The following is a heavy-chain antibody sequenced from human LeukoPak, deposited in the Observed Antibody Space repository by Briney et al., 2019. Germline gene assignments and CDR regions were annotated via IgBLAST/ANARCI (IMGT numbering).Heavy chain of an antibody. D-gene: IGHD4-17*01. CDR1: GYTFTNYA. CDR3: ARDDKASVTIDY. Sequence: ALVKVSCKASGYTFTNYAMHWVRQAPGQGLEWMGWINAGNGNTKYSQKFQGRVTITRDTSASAAYMELSSLRSEDTAVYYCARDDKASVTIDYWGQGTLVTVSS. CDR2: INAGNGNT. V-gene: IGHV1-3*01. J-gene: IGHJ4*02.